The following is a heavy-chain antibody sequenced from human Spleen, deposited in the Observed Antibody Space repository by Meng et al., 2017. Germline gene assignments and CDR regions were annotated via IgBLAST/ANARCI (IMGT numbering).Heavy chain of an antibody. Sequence: GGSLRLSCAASGFTFDDYAMHWVRQPPGKGLEWVSGINWNSGTIDYADSVKGRFTISRDNAKNSLWLQMDSLRAEDTAVYNCAREYVDYSPFDYWGQGTLVTVSS. V-gene: IGHV3-9*01. CDR2: INWNSGTI. CDR1: GFTFDDYA. D-gene: IGHD4-17*01. CDR3: AREYVDYSPFDY. J-gene: IGHJ4*02.